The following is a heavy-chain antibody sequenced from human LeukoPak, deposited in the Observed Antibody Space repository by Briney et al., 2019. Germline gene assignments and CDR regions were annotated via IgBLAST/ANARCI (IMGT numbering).Heavy chain of an antibody. CDR2: IYTRGST. Sequence: PSETLSLTCTVSGGSISSYYWSWIRQPAGKGLEWIGRIYTRGSTNYNPSLKSRVTMSVDTSKNQFSLKLSSVTAADTAVYYCASEQLVHRQFDYWGQGTLVTVSS. CDR1: GGSISSYY. D-gene: IGHD6-6*01. J-gene: IGHJ4*02. CDR3: ASEQLVHRQFDY. V-gene: IGHV4-4*07.